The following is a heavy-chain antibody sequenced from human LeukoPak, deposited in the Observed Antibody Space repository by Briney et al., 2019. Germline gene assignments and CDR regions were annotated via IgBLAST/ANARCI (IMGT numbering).Heavy chain of an antibody. V-gene: IGHV3-48*01. CDR2: ISSSSSTI. D-gene: IGHD3-22*01. CDR1: GFTFSSYS. CDR3: AKTDYDSSGYDRFYYYYTDV. J-gene: IGHJ6*03. Sequence: PGGSLRLSCAASGFTFSSYSMNWVRQAPGKGLEWVSYISSSSSTIYYADSVKGRFTISRDNAKNSLYLQMNSLRAEDTAVYYCAKTDYDSSGYDRFYYYYTDVWGKGTTVTVSS.